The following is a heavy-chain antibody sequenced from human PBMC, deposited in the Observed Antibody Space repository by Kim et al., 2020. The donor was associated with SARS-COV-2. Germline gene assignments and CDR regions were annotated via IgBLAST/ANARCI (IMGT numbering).Heavy chain of an antibody. D-gene: IGHD3-22*01. J-gene: IGHJ6*02. V-gene: IGHV4-61*07. CDR3: ARHYDSSGYPQYYYCMDV. Sequence: KSRVTLSVDTSKNQFSLKLSSVTATDTAVYYCARHYDSSGYPQYYYCMDVWGQGTTVTVSS.